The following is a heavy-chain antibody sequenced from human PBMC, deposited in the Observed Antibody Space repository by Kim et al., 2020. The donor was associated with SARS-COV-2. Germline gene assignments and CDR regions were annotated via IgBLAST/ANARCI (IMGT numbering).Heavy chain of an antibody. J-gene: IGHJ4*02. CDR3: ANFEY. CDR1: GFNFGESN. V-gene: IGHV3-30*02. CDR2: IGYDGNNK. Sequence: GGSLRLSCVASGFNFGESNMHWVRQAPGKGLEWVVLIGYDGNNKKYADSVRGRFTISRDSSKTTLYLQMNSLRIEDTAVYYCANFEYWGQGTLVTVSS.